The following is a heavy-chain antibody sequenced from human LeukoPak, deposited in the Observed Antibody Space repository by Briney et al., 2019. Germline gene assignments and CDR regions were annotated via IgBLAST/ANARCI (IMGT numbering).Heavy chain of an antibody. J-gene: IGHJ4*02. Sequence: GGSLRLSRAASGFIFSSYGMHWVRQAPGKGLEWVAFIRYDGSNKYYADSVKGRFTISRDNSKNTLYLQMNSLRAEDTAVYYCAKDRYCSSTSCRYPDYWGQGTLVTVSS. CDR2: IRYDGSNK. CDR3: AKDRYCSSTSCRYPDY. V-gene: IGHV3-30*02. CDR1: GFIFSSYG. D-gene: IGHD2-2*01.